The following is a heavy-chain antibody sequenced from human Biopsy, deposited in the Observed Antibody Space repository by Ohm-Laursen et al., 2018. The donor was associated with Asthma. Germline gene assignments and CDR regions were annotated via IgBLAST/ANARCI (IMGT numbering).Heavy chain of an antibody. J-gene: IGHJ6*02. V-gene: IGHV1-69*01. D-gene: IGHD5-12*01. Sequence: SSVKVSCKASGGSFSNYAISWVRQAPRQGLEWMGGLIPVLGTADYAQMFEGRVTITADESTSTDYMELSSLRSEDTAVYYCARGYSGSDRIVYYYSGMEVWGPGTTVTVSS. CDR3: ARGYSGSDRIVYYYSGMEV. CDR1: GGSFSNYA. CDR2: LIPVLGTA.